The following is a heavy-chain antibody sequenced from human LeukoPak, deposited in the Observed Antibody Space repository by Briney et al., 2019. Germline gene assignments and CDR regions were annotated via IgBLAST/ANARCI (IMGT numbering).Heavy chain of an antibody. D-gene: IGHD3-22*01. CDR3: ARECYDSNKRDYFDY. V-gene: IGHV1-69*06. J-gene: IGHJ4*02. CDR1: GGTFSNYA. CDR2: IIPIFDTA. Sequence: GASVKVSCKASGGTFSNYAISWVRQAPGQGLEWMGGIIPIFDTANYAQKFQGRVMITADKSTSTAYMELRSLRSDDTAVYYCARECYDSNKRDYFDYWGQGTLVTVSS.